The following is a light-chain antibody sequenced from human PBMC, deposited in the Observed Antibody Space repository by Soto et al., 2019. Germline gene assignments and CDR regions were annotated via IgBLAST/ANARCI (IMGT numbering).Light chain of an antibody. CDR1: QSVSSKY. V-gene: IGKV3-20*01. CDR3: HQSDTSPPWT. CDR2: GTSSGTP. Sequence: EIVLTQSPVTLSLSPGERATLSCRASQSVSSKYLAWYQQKPGQAPRLLIYGTSSGTPSRATGIPDRFSGSGSGTDFALTISGLEPEDFAVYYCHQSDTSPPWTFGQGTKVDIK. J-gene: IGKJ1*01.